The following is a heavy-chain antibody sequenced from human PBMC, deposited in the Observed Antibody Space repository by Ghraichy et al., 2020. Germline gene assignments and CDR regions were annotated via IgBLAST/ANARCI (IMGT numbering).Heavy chain of an antibody. CDR1: GYTFTSFG. CDR2: ISAYNGNT. Sequence: ASVKVSCKASGYTFTSFGITWVRQAPGQGLEWMGWISAYNGNTNYAQKLQGRVTMTTETSTSTAYMELRSLRSDDTAVYFCAREECSSTNCYSPGDYYYYYMDVWGKGTTVTVSS. J-gene: IGHJ6*03. V-gene: IGHV1-18*01. D-gene: IGHD2-2*01. CDR3: AREECSSTNCYSPGDYYYYYMDV.